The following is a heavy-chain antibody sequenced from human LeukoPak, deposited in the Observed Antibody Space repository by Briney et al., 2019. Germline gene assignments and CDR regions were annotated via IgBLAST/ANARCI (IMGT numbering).Heavy chain of an antibody. CDR2: ISAYTGNT. V-gene: IGHV1-18*01. D-gene: IGHD1-1*01. J-gene: IGHJ4*02. CDR1: GYTFSSHG. Sequence: ASVKVSCKASGYTFSSHGISWVRQAPGQGLEWMGGISAYTGNTHYAEKLQGRVTMTRDTSISTAYMELSRLRSDDTAVYYCARDGNFDYWGQGTLVTVSS. CDR3: ARDGNFDY.